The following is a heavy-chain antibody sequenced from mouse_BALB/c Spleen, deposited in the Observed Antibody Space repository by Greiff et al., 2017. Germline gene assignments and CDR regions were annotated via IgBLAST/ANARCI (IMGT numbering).Heavy chain of an antibody. J-gene: IGHJ2*01. V-gene: IGHV5-17*02. Sequence: EVKLVESGGGLVQPGGSRKLSCAASGFTFSSFGMHWVRQAPEKGLEWVAYISSGSSTIYYADTVKGRFTISRDNPKNTLFLQMTSLRSEDTAMYYCARELYYWGQGTTLTVSS. CDR2: ISSGSSTI. D-gene: IGHD4-1*01. CDR3: ARELYY. CDR1: GFTFSSFG.